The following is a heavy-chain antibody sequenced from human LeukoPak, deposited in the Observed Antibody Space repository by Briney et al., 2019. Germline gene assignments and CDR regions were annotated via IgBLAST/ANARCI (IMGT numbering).Heavy chain of an antibody. Sequence: GGSLRLSCAASGFTFSNYWMSWVRQAPGKGLEWVANIKQDGSQKYYLGSVQGRFTISRDNAKNSLSLQMNSLTAEDTALYYCARDLYSSTWYSSDFFQHWGHGTLVIVSS. CDR3: ARDLYSSTWYSSDFFQH. CDR1: GFTFSNYW. CDR2: IKQDGSQK. V-gene: IGHV3-7*01. D-gene: IGHD6-13*01. J-gene: IGHJ1*01.